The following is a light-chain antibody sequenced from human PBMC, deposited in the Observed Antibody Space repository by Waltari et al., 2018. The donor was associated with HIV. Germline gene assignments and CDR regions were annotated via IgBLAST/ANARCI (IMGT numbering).Light chain of an antibody. Sequence: QSALTQPASVSGSPGKSLTISCTATRSDVGASQYVSWYQQYPGKTPKLMIYEVKNRPSGVSNRFSGAKSGHTASLTISGLQTEDEGDYYCSSYTTSSTVVFGGGTKLTVL. J-gene: IGLJ3*02. CDR3: SSYTTSSTVV. CDR1: RSDVGASQY. V-gene: IGLV2-14*01. CDR2: EVK.